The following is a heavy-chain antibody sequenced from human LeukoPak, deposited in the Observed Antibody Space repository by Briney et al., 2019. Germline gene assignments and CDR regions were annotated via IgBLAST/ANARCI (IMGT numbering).Heavy chain of an antibody. V-gene: IGHV3-7*01. CDR1: GLTFTTYW. D-gene: IGHD1-26*01. Sequence: GGSLRLSCAASGLTFTTYWMTWVRQAPGRGLEWVANIKEDGSAKYYVDSVKGRFTISRDNAKNSLFLQMNSLRVEDTAVYYCARGGASFDNWGQGTLVTVSS. J-gene: IGHJ4*01. CDR2: IKEDGSAK. CDR3: ARGGASFDN.